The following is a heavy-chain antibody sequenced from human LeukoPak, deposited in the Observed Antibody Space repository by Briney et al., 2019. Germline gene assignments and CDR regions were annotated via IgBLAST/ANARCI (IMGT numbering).Heavy chain of an antibody. Sequence: SETLSLTCTVSGGSISSGSYYWSWIRQPAGKGLEWNGRIYTSGSTNYNPSLKSRVTISVNTSKNQFSLKLSFVTAADTAVYYCARDLGFTYYDFWSGYFMGDAFDIWGLGTMVSVSS. CDR1: GGSISSGSYY. J-gene: IGHJ3*02. CDR2: IYTSGST. D-gene: IGHD3-3*01. V-gene: IGHV4-61*02. CDR3: ARDLGFTYYDFWSGYFMGDAFDI.